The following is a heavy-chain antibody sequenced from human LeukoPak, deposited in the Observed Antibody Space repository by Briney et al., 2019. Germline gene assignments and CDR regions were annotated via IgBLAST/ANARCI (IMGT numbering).Heavy chain of an antibody. CDR3: AKSDLPPNWFDP. CDR1: GGSISSYY. D-gene: IGHD2-21*01. J-gene: IGHJ5*02. Sequence: SETLSLTCTVSGGSISSYYWSWIRQPPGKGLEWIGYIYYSGSTNYNPSLKSRVTLSVDTSKNQFSLKLSSVTAADTAVYYCAKSDLPPNWFDPWGQGTLVTVSS. V-gene: IGHV4-59*01. CDR2: IYYSGST.